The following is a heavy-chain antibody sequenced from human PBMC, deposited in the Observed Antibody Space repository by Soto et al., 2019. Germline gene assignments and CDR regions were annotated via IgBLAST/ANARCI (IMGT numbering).Heavy chain of an antibody. J-gene: IGHJ5*02. CDR2: IIPIFGTA. Sequence: QVQLVQSGAEVKKPGSSVKVSCKASGGIFSSYAISWVRQAPGQGLEWMGGIIPIFGTANYAQKFQGRVTITADESTSTAYMELSSLRSEDTAVYYCAGGGVVVPAAPINQNWFDPWGQGTLVTVSS. V-gene: IGHV1-69*01. CDR3: AGGGVVVPAAPINQNWFDP. CDR1: GGIFSSYA. D-gene: IGHD2-2*01.